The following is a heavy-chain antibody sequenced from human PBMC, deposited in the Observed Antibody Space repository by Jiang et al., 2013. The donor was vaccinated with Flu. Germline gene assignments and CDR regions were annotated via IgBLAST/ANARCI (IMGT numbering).Heavy chain of an antibody. Sequence: SSYGMSLGPPGSKQGAGGGWAVIWYDGSNKYYADSVKGRFTISRDNSKNTLYLQMNSLRAEDTAVYYCAREDTAMVGFDYWGQGTLVTVSS. J-gene: IGHJ4*02. CDR3: AREDTAMVGFDY. D-gene: IGHD5-18*01. V-gene: IGHV3-33*01. CDR2: IWYDGSNK. CDR1: SSYG.